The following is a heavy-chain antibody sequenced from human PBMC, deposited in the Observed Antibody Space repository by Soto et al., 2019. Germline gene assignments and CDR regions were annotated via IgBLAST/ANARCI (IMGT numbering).Heavy chain of an antibody. J-gene: IGHJ4*02. CDR1: GFAFSSYG. CDR3: AKGSSGYYYPHLDY. V-gene: IGHV3-30*18. D-gene: IGHD3-22*01. CDR2: ISHDENNK. Sequence: QVQLVESGGGVVQPGRSLRLSCAASGFAFSSYGMHWVRQAPGKGLEWVAVISHDENNKNYADSVKGRFTISRENSKNTVYLQMNSLRDEYKAVYYCAKGSSGYYYPHLDYWGQGTLVTVSS.